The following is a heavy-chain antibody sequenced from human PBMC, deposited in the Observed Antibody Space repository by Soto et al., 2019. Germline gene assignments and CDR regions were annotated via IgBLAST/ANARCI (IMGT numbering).Heavy chain of an antibody. CDR1: GGSISSGGYS. J-gene: IGHJ3*02. D-gene: IGHD3-22*01. Sequence: SETLSLTCTVSGGSISSGGYSWSWIRQHPGKGLEWIGYIYYSGSTYYNPSLKSRVTISVDTSKNQFSLKLSSVTAADTAVYYCARDREYYYDSSGYFDAFDIRGRRSMV. V-gene: IGHV4-31*02. CDR3: ARDREYYYDSSGYFDAFDI. CDR2: IYYSGST.